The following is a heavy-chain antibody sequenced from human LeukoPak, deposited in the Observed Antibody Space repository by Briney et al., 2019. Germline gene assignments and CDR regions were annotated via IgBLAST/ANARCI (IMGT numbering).Heavy chain of an antibody. CDR1: SGSISSYY. CDR3: AREGGSGSRAKFDP. J-gene: IGHJ5*02. CDR2: IHNSGST. V-gene: IGHV4-4*09. D-gene: IGHD3-10*01. Sequence: PSETLSLTCTVSSGSISSYYWSWIRQSPGNGLEWIGYIHNSGSTTYNPSLKSRITISVDTSKNQFSLKLNSVTAADTAVYYCAREGGSGSRAKFDPWGQGTLVTVSS.